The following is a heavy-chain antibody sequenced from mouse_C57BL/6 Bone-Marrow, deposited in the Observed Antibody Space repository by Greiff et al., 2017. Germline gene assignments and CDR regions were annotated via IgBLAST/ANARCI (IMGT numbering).Heavy chain of an antibody. V-gene: IGHV3-6*01. CDR3: ARDTNWDDGYFDV. J-gene: IGHJ1*03. D-gene: IGHD4-1*01. CDR2: ISYDGSN. CDR1: GYSITSGYY. Sequence: EVKVEESGPGLVKPSQSLSLTCSVTGYSITSGYYWNWIRQFPGNKLEWMGYISYDGSNNYNPSLKNRISITRDTSKNQFFLKLNSVTTEDTATYYCARDTNWDDGYFDVWGTGTTVTVSS.